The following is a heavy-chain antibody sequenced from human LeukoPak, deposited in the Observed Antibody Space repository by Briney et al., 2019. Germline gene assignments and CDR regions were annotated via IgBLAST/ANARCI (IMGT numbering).Heavy chain of an antibody. CDR3: AKDIHGDYGGLDY. D-gene: IGHD4-17*01. J-gene: IGHJ4*02. CDR1: GFTFSSYA. Sequence: GGSLRLSCAASGFTFSSYAMTWVRQAPGKGLEWVSTIINSGATTYYADSVKGRFTISRDNSKNTLDLQMNSLRAEDTAAYYCAKDIHGDYGGLDYWVLGTMVTVSS. V-gene: IGHV3-23*01. CDR2: IINSGATT.